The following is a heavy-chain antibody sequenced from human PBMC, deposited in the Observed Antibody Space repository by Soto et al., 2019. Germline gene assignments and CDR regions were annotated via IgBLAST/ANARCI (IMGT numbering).Heavy chain of an antibody. CDR2: INPSGGST. V-gene: IGHV1-46*01. CDR3: ARALDIVVVPAAPLYGMDV. Sequence: SVKVSCKASGYTFTSYYMHWVRQAPGQGLEWMGIINPSGGSTSYAQKFQGRVTMTRDTSTSTVYMELSSLRSEDTAVYYCARALDIVVVPAAPLYGMDVWGQGTTVTVSS. J-gene: IGHJ6*02. D-gene: IGHD2-2*03. CDR1: GYTFTSYY.